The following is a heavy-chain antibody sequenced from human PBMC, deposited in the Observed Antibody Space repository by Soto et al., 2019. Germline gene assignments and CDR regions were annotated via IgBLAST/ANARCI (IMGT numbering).Heavy chain of an antibody. Sequence: GASVKVSCKASGYTFTSHDINWVRQAAGQGLEWMGWMNPDSGDAGFAQKFQGRVTLTRNTSVTTAYMEMNSLRSDDTAVYYCARIGGTRRFGKPYFDPWGQGTLVTVSS. CDR2: MNPDSGDA. V-gene: IGHV1-8*01. CDR3: ARIGGTRRFGKPYFDP. CDR1: GYTFTSHD. J-gene: IGHJ5*02. D-gene: IGHD1-1*01.